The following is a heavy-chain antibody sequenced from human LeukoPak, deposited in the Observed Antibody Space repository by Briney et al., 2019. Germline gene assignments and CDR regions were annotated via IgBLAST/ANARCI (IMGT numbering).Heavy chain of an antibody. J-gene: IGHJ4*02. Sequence: GGSLRLSCEASGFTFSTFAMIWVRQPPGKGREWVSSIFPSGGEIHYADSVRGRFTISRDNSRNTLYVQMNSLRPEDTAVYYCAKEGSDDYWGQGTLVTVSS. CDR2: IFPSGGEI. CDR3: AKEGSDDY. CDR1: GFTFSTFA. V-gene: IGHV3-23*01.